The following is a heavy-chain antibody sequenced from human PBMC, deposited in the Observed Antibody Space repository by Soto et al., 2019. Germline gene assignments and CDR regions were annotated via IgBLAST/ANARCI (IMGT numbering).Heavy chain of an antibody. J-gene: IGHJ5*02. V-gene: IGHV1-18*01. D-gene: IGHD2-15*01. CDR3: ARGFRVAATRWWFDP. Sequence: QVQLVQSGAEVKKPGASVKVSCKASGYTFTSYDISWVRQAPGQGLEWMGWISTYNGNTNYAQKLQGRVTMTTDTSTSTTYMELRRLRSDDTAVYYCARGFRVAATRWWFDPWGQGTLVTVSS. CDR1: GYTFTSYD. CDR2: ISTYNGNT.